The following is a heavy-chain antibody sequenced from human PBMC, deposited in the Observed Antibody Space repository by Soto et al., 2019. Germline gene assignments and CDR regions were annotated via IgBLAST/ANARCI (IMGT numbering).Heavy chain of an antibody. CDR3: ARGANYGDYGAFDV. D-gene: IGHD4-17*01. CDR1: GFIFSSYS. Sequence: VQLVESGGGLVRPGGSLRLSCAASGFIFSSYSLTWVRQAPGKGLEWVSSFTRSTATTYYADSVKGRFTISGDNAENSLYLQMNSLRAEDTAVYYCARGANYGDYGAFDVWGQGTLVTVAS. CDR2: FTRSTATT. V-gene: IGHV3-21*06. J-gene: IGHJ4*02.